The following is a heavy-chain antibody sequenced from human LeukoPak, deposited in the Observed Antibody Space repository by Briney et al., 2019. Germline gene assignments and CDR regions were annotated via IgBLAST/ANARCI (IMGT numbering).Heavy chain of an antibody. J-gene: IGHJ4*02. CDR2: IWYDGSNK. V-gene: IGHV3-33*01. CDR1: GFTFSSYG. CDR3: ARDDLMGRHYFDY. D-gene: IGHD2-8*01. Sequence: AGGSLRLSCAASGFTFSSYGMHWVRQAPGKGLEWVAVIWYDGSNKYYADSVKGRFTISRDNSKNTLYLQTNSLRAEDTAVYYCARDDLMGRHYFDYWGQGTLVTVSS.